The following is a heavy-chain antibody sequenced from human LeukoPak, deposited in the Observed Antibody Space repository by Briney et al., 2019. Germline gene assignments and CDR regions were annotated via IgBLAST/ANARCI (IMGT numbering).Heavy chain of an antibody. D-gene: IGHD3-22*01. Sequence: PGGSLRLSCAASGFTFSSYARSWVRQAPGKGLEWVSAISGSGGSTYYADSVKGRFTISRDNSKNTLYLQMNSLRAEDTAVYYCAKVCFDYDSSGYYHPTFDYWGQGTLVTVSS. CDR3: AKVCFDYDSSGYYHPTFDY. V-gene: IGHV3-23*01. CDR2: ISGSGGST. CDR1: GFTFSSYA. J-gene: IGHJ4*02.